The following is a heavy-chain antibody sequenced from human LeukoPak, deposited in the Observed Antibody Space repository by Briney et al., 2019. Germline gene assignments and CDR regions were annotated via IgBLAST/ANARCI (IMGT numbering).Heavy chain of an antibody. CDR2: INSDGSST. J-gene: IGHJ4*02. D-gene: IGHD3-9*01. CDR1: GCTFSGYW. Sequence: PGGSLRLSCAASGCTFSGYWMHWVRQAPGKGLVWVSRINSDGSSTSYADSVKGRFTISRDNAKNTLYLQMNSLRAEDTAVYYCARDRAYYDILTGYWYYFDYWGQGTLVTVSS. CDR3: ARDRAYYDILTGYWYYFDY. V-gene: IGHV3-74*01.